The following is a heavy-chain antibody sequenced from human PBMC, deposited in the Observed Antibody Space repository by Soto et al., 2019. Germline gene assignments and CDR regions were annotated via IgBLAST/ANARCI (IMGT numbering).Heavy chain of an antibody. CDR3: AKDPGEDTYWFDY. CDR2: ISGSGGST. J-gene: IGHJ4*02. V-gene: IGHV3-23*01. Sequence: EVQVLESGGGLVQPGGSLRLSCAASGFTFSSYAMSWVRQAPGKGLEWVSSISGSGGSTYYADSVKGRFTISRDNSKNTLYLQMSSLRAEDTAVYYCAKDPGEDTYWFDYWGQGTLVTVSS. CDR1: GFTFSSYA. D-gene: IGHD2-8*02.